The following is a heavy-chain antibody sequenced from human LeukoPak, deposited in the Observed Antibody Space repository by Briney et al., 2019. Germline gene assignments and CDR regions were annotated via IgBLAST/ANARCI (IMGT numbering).Heavy chain of an antibody. CDR2: ISYDGSNK. J-gene: IGHJ6*02. Sequence: GGSLRLSCAASGFTFSSYAMHWVRQAPGKGLEWVAVISYDGSNKYYADSVKGRFTISRDNSKNTLYLQMNSLRAEDTAVYYCARDNSGIQLWSYCYYGMDVWGQGTTVTVSS. CDR3: ARDNSGIQLWSYCYYGMDV. CDR1: GFTFSSYA. D-gene: IGHD5-18*01. V-gene: IGHV3-30-3*01.